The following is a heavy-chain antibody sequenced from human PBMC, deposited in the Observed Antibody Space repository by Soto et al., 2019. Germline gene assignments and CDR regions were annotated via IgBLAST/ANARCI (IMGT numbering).Heavy chain of an antibody. CDR3: ARESLGGDYPLDY. Sequence: PGGSLRLSCAASGFTFSNYEMNWVRQAPGKGLEWVSYISSSGSTIYYADSVKGRLTISRDNAKSSLFLQVSSLRADDTAIYYCARESLGGDYPLDYWGQGTLVTVS. V-gene: IGHV3-48*03. D-gene: IGHD4-17*01. J-gene: IGHJ4*02. CDR2: ISSSGSTI. CDR1: GFTFSNYE.